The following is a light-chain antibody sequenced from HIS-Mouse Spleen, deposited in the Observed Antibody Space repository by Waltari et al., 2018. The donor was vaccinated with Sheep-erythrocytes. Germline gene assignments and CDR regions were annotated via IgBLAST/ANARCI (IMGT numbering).Light chain of an antibody. CDR1: TLGDKY. CDR2: QDR. V-gene: IGLV3-1*01. CDR3: QAWDSSTAV. Sequence: SYELTQPPSVSVSPGQTASITCSGDTLGDKYACWYQQKPGQSPVLVIYQDRKRPSGIPERVSGSNSGNTATLTISGTQAMDEADYYCQAWDSSTAVFGGGTKLTVL. J-gene: IGLJ2*01.